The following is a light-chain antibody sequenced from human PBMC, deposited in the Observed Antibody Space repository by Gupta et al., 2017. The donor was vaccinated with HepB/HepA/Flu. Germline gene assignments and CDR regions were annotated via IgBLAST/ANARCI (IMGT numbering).Light chain of an antibody. V-gene: IGLV2-14*03. CDR3: CYFKTSTSTMVL. J-gene: IGLJ3*02. Sequence: QSALTQPASVSVSPGQSSTISCTGTSSDVGGYHSVSCYQQYPGKAPNLLLYDVTARPSGISTGVSASTSCTTVSPTTPTLPTEGDADEVDCYFKTSTSTMVLFGGGTKVTVL. CDR2: DVT. CDR1: SSDVGGYHS.